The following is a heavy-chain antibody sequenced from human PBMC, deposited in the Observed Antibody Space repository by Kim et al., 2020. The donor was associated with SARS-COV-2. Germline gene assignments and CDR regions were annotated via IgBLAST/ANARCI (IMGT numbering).Heavy chain of an antibody. J-gene: IGHJ4*02. CDR1: GFTVSSNY. D-gene: IGHD3-22*01. CDR3: ARALFYYESGGF. V-gene: IGHV3-53*01. CDR2: IHSSGTT. Sequence: GGSLRLSCAVSGFTVSSNYMSWVCQAPGKGLEWVSVIHSSGTTYYADSVKGRFTISRDNSKNTVFLQMNSLRAEDTAVYYCARALFYYESGGFWGQGTLVTVSS.